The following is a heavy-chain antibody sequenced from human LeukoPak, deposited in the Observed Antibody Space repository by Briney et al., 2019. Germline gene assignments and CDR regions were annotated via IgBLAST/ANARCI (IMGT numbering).Heavy chain of an antibody. CDR1: GGSISSGSYY. CDR3: ARALAYYYDSSGYYKNYAFDI. D-gene: IGHD3-22*01. Sequence: SQTLSLTCTVSGGSISSGSYYWSWIRQPAGKGLERIGRIYTSGSTNYNPSLKSRVTISVDTSKNQFSLKLSSVTAADTAVYYCARALAYYYDSSGYYKNYAFDIWGQGTMVTVSS. V-gene: IGHV4-61*02. CDR2: IYTSGST. J-gene: IGHJ3*02.